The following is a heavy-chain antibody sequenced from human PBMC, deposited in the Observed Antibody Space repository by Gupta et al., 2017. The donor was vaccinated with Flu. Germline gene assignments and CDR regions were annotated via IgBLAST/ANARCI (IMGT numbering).Heavy chain of an antibody. J-gene: IGHJ2*01. V-gene: IGHV3-9*01. Sequence: EVQLVESGGGLVQPGRSLRLSCAASGFTFDDYAMHWVRQAPGKGLEWVSGISWNSGSIGYADSVKGRFTISRDNAKNSLYLQMNSLRAEDTALYYCAKDKAAAGTDWYFDLWGRGTLVTVSS. CDR2: ISWNSGSI. D-gene: IGHD6-13*01. CDR1: GFTFDDYA. CDR3: AKDKAAAGTDWYFDL.